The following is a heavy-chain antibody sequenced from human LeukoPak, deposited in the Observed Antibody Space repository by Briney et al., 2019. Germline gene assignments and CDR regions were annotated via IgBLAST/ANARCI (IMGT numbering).Heavy chain of an antibody. Sequence: ASVKVSCKASGYTFTSYDINWVRQATGQGLEWMGWMNPNSGNTGYAQKFQGRVTMTRNTSISTAYMELSSLRSEDTAVYYCARDSRYYGSGSYGYWGQGTLVTVSS. J-gene: IGHJ4*02. V-gene: IGHV1-8*01. CDR1: GYTFTSYD. CDR3: ARDSRYYGSGSYGY. D-gene: IGHD3-10*01. CDR2: MNPNSGNT.